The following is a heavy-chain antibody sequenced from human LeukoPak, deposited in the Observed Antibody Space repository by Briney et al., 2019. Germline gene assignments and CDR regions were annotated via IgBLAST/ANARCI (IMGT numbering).Heavy chain of an antibody. CDR2: IKSKTDGGTT. Sequence: GGSLRLSCTASGFTFGDYAMSWVRQAPGKGLEWVGRIKSKTDGGTTDYAAPVKGRFTISRDDSQNTLYLQMNSLKTEDTAVYYCTTGQGTYYFDYWGQGTLVTVSS. J-gene: IGHJ4*02. CDR1: GFTFGDYA. D-gene: IGHD3-10*01. CDR3: TTGQGTYYFDY. V-gene: IGHV3-15*01.